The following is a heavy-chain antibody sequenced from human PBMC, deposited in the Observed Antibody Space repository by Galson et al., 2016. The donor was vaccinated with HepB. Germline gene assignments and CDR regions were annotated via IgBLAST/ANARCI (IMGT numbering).Heavy chain of an antibody. CDR3: GKHGGFDY. CDR2: ITRSGDAT. V-gene: IGHV3-23*01. Sequence: LSLTCAVSGASISTGHWWTWVRQPPGKGLEWVSGITRSGDATHYADFVKGRFTISRDNSKNTLYLYMNNLTAGDTAVYYCGKHGGFDYWGQGALVTVSS. D-gene: IGHD3-16*01. CDR1: GASISTGH. J-gene: IGHJ4*02.